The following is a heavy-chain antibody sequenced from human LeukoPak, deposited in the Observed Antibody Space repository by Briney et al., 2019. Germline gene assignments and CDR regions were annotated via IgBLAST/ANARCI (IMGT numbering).Heavy chain of an antibody. CDR3: ARDRGWTNDAFDF. CDR1: GYTFTGYY. V-gene: IGHV1-2*06. J-gene: IGHJ3*01. CDR2: INPNSGGT. D-gene: IGHD3-10*01. Sequence: ASVKVSCKAPGYTFTGYYMHWVRQAPGQGLEWMGRINPNSGGTSYAQKFQGRVTMTRDASITTAYMELSRLRSDDTAVYYCARDRGWTNDAFDFWGQGTMVIVSS.